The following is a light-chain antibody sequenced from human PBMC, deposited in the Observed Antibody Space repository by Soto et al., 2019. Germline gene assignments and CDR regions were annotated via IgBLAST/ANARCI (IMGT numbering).Light chain of an antibody. Sequence: DMQIAQSTTAQSGSLRVRDTKTCLVSQSIGSWLAWYQQMPAKAPKLLIFAASSLQSGVPSRFSGSRSGPDFTLTISSLYPEDLATHHSQWSYSRTRTSGSGTEVDIK. V-gene: IGKV1-39*01. CDR2: AAS. J-gene: IGKJ1*01. CDR3: QWSYSRTRT. CDR1: QSIGSW.